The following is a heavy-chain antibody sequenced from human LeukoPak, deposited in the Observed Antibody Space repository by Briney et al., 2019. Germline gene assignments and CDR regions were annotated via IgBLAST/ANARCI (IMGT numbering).Heavy chain of an antibody. D-gene: IGHD5-18*01. CDR2: ISSSSSYT. CDR1: GFTFSNYD. CDR3: ARAGDRAFDY. Sequence: GGSLRLSCAAPGFTFSNYDMNWVRQAPGKGLEWVSYISSSSSYTNYADSVKGRFTISRDNAKNSLYLQMNSLRAEDTAVYYCARAGDRAFDYWGQGTLVPVSS. J-gene: IGHJ4*02. V-gene: IGHV3-11*05.